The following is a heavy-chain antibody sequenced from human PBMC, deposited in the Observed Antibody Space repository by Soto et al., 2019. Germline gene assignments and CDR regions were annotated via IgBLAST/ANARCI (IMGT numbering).Heavy chain of an antibody. CDR1: GFTFSSYA. CDR3: ARARSYYDSSGSYPPPY. V-gene: IGHV3-23*01. D-gene: IGHD3-22*01. J-gene: IGHJ4*02. Sequence: PGGSLRLSCAASGFTFSSYAMNWVRQAPGKGLEWVSAISGSAATTHFADSVKGRFTISRDNSKNTLYLQMNSLRAEDTAVYYCARARSYYDSSGSYPPPYWGQGTLVT. CDR2: ISGSAATT.